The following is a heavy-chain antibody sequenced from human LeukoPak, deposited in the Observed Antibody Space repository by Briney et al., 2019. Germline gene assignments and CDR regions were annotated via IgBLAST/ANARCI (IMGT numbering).Heavy chain of an antibody. J-gene: IGHJ4*02. V-gene: IGHV3-30*18. D-gene: IGHD4-17*01. Sequence: GGSLRLSCAASGVSFISYGMHWVRQAPGKGLEWVGVISDDGRRKDYADSVKGRFTISRDNSKDTLYLQMNSLRAEDTTVYYCAKRPSDYGDYVSYFDYWGQGTLVTVSS. CDR1: GVSFISYG. CDR2: ISDDGRRK. CDR3: AKRPSDYGDYVSYFDY.